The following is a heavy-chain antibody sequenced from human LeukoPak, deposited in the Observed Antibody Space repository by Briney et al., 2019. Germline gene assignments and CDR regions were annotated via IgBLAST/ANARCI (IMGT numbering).Heavy chain of an antibody. D-gene: IGHD1-26*01. CDR2: ISSDSSTI. CDR1: GFTFNSYN. V-gene: IGHV3-48*01. Sequence: GGSLRLSCAASGFTFNSYNMNWVRQAPGKGLEWVSYISSDSSTIFYADSVKGRFTISRDNSKNTLYLQMNSLRAEDTAVYYCASRIVEGFDYWGQGTLVTVSS. J-gene: IGHJ4*02. CDR3: ASRIVEGFDY.